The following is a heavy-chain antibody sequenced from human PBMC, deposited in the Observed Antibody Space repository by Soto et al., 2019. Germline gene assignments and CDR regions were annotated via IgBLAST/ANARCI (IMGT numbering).Heavy chain of an antibody. D-gene: IGHD6-19*01. CDR3: ARSVAEYWVFDY. Sequence: SETLSLTCTVSGGSISSYYWCWIRQPPGKGLEWIGIIYYSGSTYYNPSLKSRVTISVDTSKNQFSLKLSSVTAADTAVYYCARSVAEYWVFDYWGQGTLVTVSS. V-gene: IGHV4-59*08. CDR1: GGSISSYY. J-gene: IGHJ4*02. CDR2: IYYSGST.